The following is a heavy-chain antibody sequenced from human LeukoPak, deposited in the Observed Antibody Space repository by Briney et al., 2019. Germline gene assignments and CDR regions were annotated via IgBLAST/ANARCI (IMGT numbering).Heavy chain of an antibody. CDR1: GFTFSSYW. J-gene: IGHJ4*01. D-gene: IGHD1-26*01. CDR2: IKQDGSEK. Sequence: PGGSLRLSCAASGFTFSSYWMSWVRQAPGKGLEWVANIKQDGSEKYYVDSVKGRFTISRDNAKNSLYLQMNSLRAEDTAVYYCNRGSYYVDRDSYYFDYWGHGTLVTVSS. V-gene: IGHV3-7*01. CDR3: NRGSYYVDRDSYYFDY.